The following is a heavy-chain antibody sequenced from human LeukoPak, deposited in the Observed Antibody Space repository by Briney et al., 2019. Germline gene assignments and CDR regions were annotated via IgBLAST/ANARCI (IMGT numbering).Heavy chain of an antibody. J-gene: IGHJ6*03. CDR3: ARVDVFGVVSSDYYYYYMDV. Sequence: SETPSLTCTVSGGSISSYYWSWIRQPPGKGLEWIGYIYNSGSTNYNPSLKSRVTISVDTSKNQFSLKLSSVTAADTAVYYCARVDVFGVVSSDYYYYYMDVWGEGTTVTVSS. D-gene: IGHD3-3*01. V-gene: IGHV4-59*12. CDR1: GGSISSYY. CDR2: IYNSGST.